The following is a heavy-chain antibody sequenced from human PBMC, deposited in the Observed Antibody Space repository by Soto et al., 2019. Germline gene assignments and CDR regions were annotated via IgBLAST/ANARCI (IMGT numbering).Heavy chain of an antibody. Sequence: QVQLVQSGAEVKKPGASVKVSCKASGYTFTSYGISWVRQAPGQGLEWMGWISAYNGNTNYAQKLQGRVTMTTDTSTGTAYMELRSLRADDTAVYYCARDRDTKLPQGIAEAGMGDYWCQGTLVTVS. CDR3: ARDRDTKLPQGIAEAGMGDY. CDR1: GYTFTSYG. CDR2: ISAYNGNT. J-gene: IGHJ4*02. D-gene: IGHD6-13*01. V-gene: IGHV1-18*01.